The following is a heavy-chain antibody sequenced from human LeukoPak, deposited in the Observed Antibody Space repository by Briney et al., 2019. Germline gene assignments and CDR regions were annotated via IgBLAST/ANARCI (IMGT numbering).Heavy chain of an antibody. D-gene: IGHD4-17*01. J-gene: IGHJ4*02. Sequence: ASVTVSFKGAGYTFTGYYMHWVRQAPGQGKEWMGWINPNSGGTNYAQKFQGRVTMTRDTSISTAYMELSRLRSDDTAVYYCARGKVGYGDLPYFDYWGQGTLVTVSS. CDR3: ARGKVGYGDLPYFDY. CDR1: GYTFTGYY. CDR2: INPNSGGT. V-gene: IGHV1-2*02.